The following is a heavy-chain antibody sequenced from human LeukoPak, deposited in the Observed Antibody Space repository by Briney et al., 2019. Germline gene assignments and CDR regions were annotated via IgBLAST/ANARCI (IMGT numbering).Heavy chain of an antibody. J-gene: IGHJ5*02. V-gene: IGHV3-30*04. CDR2: ITYDGSNK. Sequence: GGSLRLSCAASGFTFSSYSMHWVRQAPGKGLEWVSVITYDGSNKYYADSVKGRFTISRDNSKNTLYLQMNSLRAEDTAVYYCARVKEQQVEHNCFDPWGQGTLVTVSS. CDR3: ARVKEQQVEHNCFDP. CDR1: GFTFSSYS. D-gene: IGHD6-13*01.